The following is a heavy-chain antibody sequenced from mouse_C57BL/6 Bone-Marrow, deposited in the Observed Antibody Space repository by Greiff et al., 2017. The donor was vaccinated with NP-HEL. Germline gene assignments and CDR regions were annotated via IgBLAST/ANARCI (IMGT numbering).Heavy chain of an antibody. J-gene: IGHJ4*01. D-gene: IGHD2-4*01. Sequence: EVQLVESGGGLVQPKGSLKLSCAASGFTFNTYAMLWVRQAPGKGLEWVAHIRRKSSNYATYYADSVKDRFTISRDDSQSMLYLQMNNLKTEDTAMYYCVRDSRDYDFYAMDYWGQGTSVTVSS. CDR3: VRDSRDYDFYAMDY. CDR2: IRRKSSNYAT. V-gene: IGHV10-3*01. CDR1: GFTFNTYA.